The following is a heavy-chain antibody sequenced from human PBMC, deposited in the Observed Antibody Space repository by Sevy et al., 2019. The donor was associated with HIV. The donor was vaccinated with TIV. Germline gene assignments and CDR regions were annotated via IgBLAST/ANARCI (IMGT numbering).Heavy chain of an antibody. CDR1: GFTFSSYG. V-gene: IGHV3-30*18. CDR2: ISYDGSNK. CDR3: AKDPIWFGELLRPGHDAFDI. J-gene: IGHJ3*02. D-gene: IGHD3-10*01. Sequence: GGSLSLSCAASGFTFSSYGMHWVRQAPGKGLEWVAVISYDGSNKYYADSVKGRFTISRDNSKNTLYLQMNSLRAEDTAVYYCAKDPIWFGELLRPGHDAFDIWGQGTMVTVSS.